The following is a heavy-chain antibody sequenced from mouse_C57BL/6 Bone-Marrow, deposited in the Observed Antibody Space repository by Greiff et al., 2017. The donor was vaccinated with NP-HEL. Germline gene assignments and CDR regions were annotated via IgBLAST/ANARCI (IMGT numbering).Heavy chain of an antibody. CDR3: AREGCNLAWFAY. J-gene: IGHJ3*01. Sequence: QVQLQQPGAELVMPGASVKLSCKASGYTFTSYWMHWVRQRPDQGLEWIGEIDPSDSYTNYNQKFKGKSTLTVDKSSSTAYMQLSSLTSEASAVYYCAREGCNLAWFAYGGRGTLVTVSA. CDR2: IDPSDSYT. D-gene: IGHD2-1*01. V-gene: IGHV1-69*01. CDR1: GYTFTSYW.